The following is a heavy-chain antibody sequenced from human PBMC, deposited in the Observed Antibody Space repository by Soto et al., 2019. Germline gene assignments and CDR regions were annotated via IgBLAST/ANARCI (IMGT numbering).Heavy chain of an antibody. CDR1: GFTVSDYY. Sequence: QVQLVESGGGLVKPGGSLRLSCAASGFTVSDYYMSWIRQAPWKGLEWVSYISSSSSYTNYADSVKGRFTLSRDNAKNSLYLQMNRLRAEDTAVYYCARVIVVVPAAGFDPWGQGTLVTVSS. J-gene: IGHJ5*02. D-gene: IGHD2-2*01. CDR3: ARVIVVVPAAGFDP. V-gene: IGHV3-11*06. CDR2: ISSSSSYT.